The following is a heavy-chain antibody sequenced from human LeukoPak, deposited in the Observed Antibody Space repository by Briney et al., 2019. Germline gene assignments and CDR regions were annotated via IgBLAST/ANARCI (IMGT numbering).Heavy chain of an antibody. CDR1: GFTFSSYA. J-gene: IGHJ5*02. CDR3: AKDKEYQHNWFDP. V-gene: IGHV3-23*01. Sequence: PGGSLRLSCAASGFTFSSYAMSWVRQAPGKGLEWVAAIGNSGGSTYYADSVKGRFTISRDNSKNTLYLQMNSLRAEDTAVYYCAKDKEYQHNWFDPWGQGTLVTVSS. CDR2: IGNSGGST. D-gene: IGHD2-2*01.